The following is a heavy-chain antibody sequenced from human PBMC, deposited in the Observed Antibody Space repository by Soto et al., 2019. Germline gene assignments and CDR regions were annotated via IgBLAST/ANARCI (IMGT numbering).Heavy chain of an antibody. V-gene: IGHV4-31*03. J-gene: IGHJ4*02. D-gene: IGHD6-25*01. CDR1: GGSISSGGYY. CDR2: IYYSGST. CDR3: ARDRLHGYFDY. Sequence: NPSETLSLTCTVSGGSISSGGYYWSWIRQHPGKGLEWIGYIYYSGSTYYNPSLKSRVTISVDTSKNQFSLKLSSVTAADTAVYYCARDRLHGYFDYWGQGTLVTVS.